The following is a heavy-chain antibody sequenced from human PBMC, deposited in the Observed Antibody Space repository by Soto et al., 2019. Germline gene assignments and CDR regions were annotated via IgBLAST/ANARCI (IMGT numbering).Heavy chain of an antibody. CDR1: GFTFSAYN. J-gene: IGHJ5*02. D-gene: IGHD4-17*01. CDR2: ITSSSSSI. CDR3: ASHYGDNGWFDP. V-gene: IGHV3-21*06. Sequence: GGSLRLSCAASGFTFSAYNMNWVRQPPGKGLEWVSSITSSSSSIYYADSLKGRFTIFRDNAKNSLYLQMNSLRAEDTAVYYCASHYGDNGWFDPWGQGTLVTVSS.